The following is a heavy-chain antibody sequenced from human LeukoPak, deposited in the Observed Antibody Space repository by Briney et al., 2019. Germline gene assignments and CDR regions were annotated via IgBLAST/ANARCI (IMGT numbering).Heavy chain of an antibody. V-gene: IGHV4-59*08. CDR2: IYYSGST. J-gene: IGHJ4*02. Sequence: PSETLSLTCTVSGGSISSYYWSWIRQPPGKGLEWIGYIYYSGSTYYNPSLKSRVTISVDTSKNQFSLKLSSVTAADTAVYYCASTGIAAAGAGYWGQGTLVTVSS. CDR1: GGSISSYY. CDR3: ASTGIAAAGAGY. D-gene: IGHD6-13*01.